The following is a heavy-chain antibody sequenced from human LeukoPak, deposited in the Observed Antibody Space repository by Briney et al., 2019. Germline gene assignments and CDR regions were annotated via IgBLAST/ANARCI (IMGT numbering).Heavy chain of an antibody. Sequence: GGSLRLSCAASGFTFSDYYMSWIRQAPGKGLEWVPYISTGGSTIYYADSVRGRFTISRDNTKNSLFLQMNSLRVEDTAIYYCARDVGTSSNWYDPWGQGTLVTVSS. D-gene: IGHD6-6*01. CDR2: ISTGGSTI. J-gene: IGHJ5*02. V-gene: IGHV3-11*04. CDR1: GFTFSDYY. CDR3: ARDVGTSSNWYDP.